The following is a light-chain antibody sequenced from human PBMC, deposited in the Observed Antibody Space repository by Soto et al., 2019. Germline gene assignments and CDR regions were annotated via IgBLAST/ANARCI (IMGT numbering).Light chain of an antibody. CDR2: DAS. CDR1: RSVNNY. Sequence: EIVLRQSPGTLSLSPGARATLSCRASRSVNNYLAWYQQRPGQAPRLLIYDASNRATGIPARFSGSGSGTVFALLISSLEPEDSAVSDCQQRGNGPWLTVGGGTRVEIK. CDR3: QQRGNGPWLT. V-gene: IGKV3-11*01. J-gene: IGKJ4*01.